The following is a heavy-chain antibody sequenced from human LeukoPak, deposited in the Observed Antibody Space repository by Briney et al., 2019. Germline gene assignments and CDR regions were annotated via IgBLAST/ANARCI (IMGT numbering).Heavy chain of an antibody. J-gene: IGHJ5*02. D-gene: IGHD6-13*01. Sequence: SETLSLTCAVCGGSFSGYYWSWIRQPPGKGLEWIGEIYHSGSTNYNPSLKSRVTISVDKSKNQFSLKLSSVTAADTAVYYCARGIAAAGTVWFDPWGQGTLVTVSS. CDR2: IYHSGST. CDR1: GGSFSGYY. CDR3: ARGIAAAGTVWFDP. V-gene: IGHV4-34*01.